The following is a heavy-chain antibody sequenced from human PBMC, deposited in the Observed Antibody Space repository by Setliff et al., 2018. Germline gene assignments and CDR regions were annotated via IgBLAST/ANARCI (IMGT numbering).Heavy chain of an antibody. V-gene: IGHV1-69*13. CDR1: GGTFSSYA. J-gene: IGHJ6*02. Sequence: SVKVSCKASGGTFSSYAITWVRQAPGQGLEWMGGIIPIFGTAKYAQKFQGRVTITADESTSTAYMELSSLRSDDTAVYYCARDKATYYDSSGYYFTSSMDVWGQGTTVTVSS. CDR2: IIPIFGTA. CDR3: ARDKATYYDSSGYYFTSSMDV. D-gene: IGHD3-22*01.